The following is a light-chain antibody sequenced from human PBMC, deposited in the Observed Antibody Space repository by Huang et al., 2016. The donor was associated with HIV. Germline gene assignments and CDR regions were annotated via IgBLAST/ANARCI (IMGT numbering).Light chain of an antibody. CDR1: QRVSTDY. J-gene: IGKJ4*01. CDR2: GAT. CDR3: QQYGNSPLT. V-gene: IGKV3-20*01. Sequence: ETELTQSPGILSLSPGERATLSCRASQRVSTDYLAWYQQKPGQAPRLLIQGATVRATVIPDRFSGSGSGTDFTLTINRLEPEDFALYYCQQYGNSPLTFGGGTEVEIK.